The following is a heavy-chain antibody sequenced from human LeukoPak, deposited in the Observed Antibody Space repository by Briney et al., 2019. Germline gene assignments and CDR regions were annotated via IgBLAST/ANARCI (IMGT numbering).Heavy chain of an antibody. J-gene: IGHJ6*02. V-gene: IGHV3-23*01. Sequence: GGSLRLSRAASGFTFSSYGLSWVRQAPGKGLEWVSLISGSGGSTYYADSVKGRFTISRDNSKNTLYLQMNSLRAEDTAVYYCAKDLVVRYFDWSLDVWGQGTTVTVSS. D-gene: IGHD3-9*01. CDR3: AKDLVVRYFDWSLDV. CDR1: GFTFSSYG. CDR2: ISGSGGST.